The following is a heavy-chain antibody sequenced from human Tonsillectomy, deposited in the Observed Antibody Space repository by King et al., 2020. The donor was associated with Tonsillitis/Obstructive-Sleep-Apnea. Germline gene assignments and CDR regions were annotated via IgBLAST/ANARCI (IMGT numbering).Heavy chain of an antibody. Sequence: VQLVESGGGVVQPGRSLRLSCAASGFTFSSYAMHWVRQAPGKGLEWVAVISYDGSNKYYADSVKGRFTISRDNSKNTLYLQMNSLRAEDTAVYYCARRGYSYGYYYMDVWGQGTTVTVSS. CDR3: ARRGYSYGYYYMDV. CDR2: ISYDGSNK. CDR1: GFTFSSYA. V-gene: IGHV3-30*04. J-gene: IGHJ6*03. D-gene: IGHD5-18*01.